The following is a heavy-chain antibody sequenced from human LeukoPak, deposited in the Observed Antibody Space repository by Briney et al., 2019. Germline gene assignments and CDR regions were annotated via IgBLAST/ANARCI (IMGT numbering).Heavy chain of an antibody. CDR2: ISAYNGNT. Sequence: GASVKVSCKASGYAFTSYYMHWVRQAPGQRLEWMGWISAYNGNTDYAQKVQGRVTMTTDTSTSTAYIELRSLRSDDTAVYYCVRDGYYQDLGKYYIPFDYWGQGTLVTVSS. J-gene: IGHJ4*02. D-gene: IGHD3-10*01. CDR3: VRDGYYQDLGKYYIPFDY. V-gene: IGHV1-18*04. CDR1: GYAFTSYY.